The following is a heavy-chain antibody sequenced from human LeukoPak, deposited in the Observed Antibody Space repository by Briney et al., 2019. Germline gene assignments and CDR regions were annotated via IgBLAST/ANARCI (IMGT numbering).Heavy chain of an antibody. CDR2: ISYDGSNK. CDR1: GFTFSSYA. V-gene: IGHV3-30-3*01. CDR3: ARDSSSSWGSYYFDY. Sequence: GRSLRFSCAASGFTFSSYAMHWVRQAPGKGLEWVAVISYDGSNKYYADSVKGRFTISRDNSKNTLYLQMNSLRAEDTAVYYCARDSSSSWGSYYFDYWGQGTLVTVSS. D-gene: IGHD6-13*01. J-gene: IGHJ4*02.